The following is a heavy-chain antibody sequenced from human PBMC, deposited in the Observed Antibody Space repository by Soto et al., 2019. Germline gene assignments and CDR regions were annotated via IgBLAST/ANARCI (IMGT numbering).Heavy chain of an antibody. J-gene: IGHJ6*02. CDR2: IYHSGST. CDR1: GGSISSSNW. D-gene: IGHD1-26*01. Sequence: QVQLQESGPGLVKPSGTLSLTCAVSGGSISSSNWWSWVRQPPGKGLEWIGEIYHSGSTNYNPSLTTRVTISVDKSKNQFARKLSSVAAAGAAVYYCARVSGCSYYGMDVWGQGTTVTVSS. V-gene: IGHV4-4*02. CDR3: ARVSGCSYYGMDV.